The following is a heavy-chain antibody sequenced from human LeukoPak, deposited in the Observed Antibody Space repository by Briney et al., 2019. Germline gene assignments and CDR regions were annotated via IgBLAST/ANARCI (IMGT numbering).Heavy chain of an antibody. V-gene: IGHV1-46*01. Sequence: ASVKVSCKASGYTFTRNYINWLRQAPGQGLEWTGMIDPSGGGTAYAQKFQDRVTMTSDTSTSTVYMELNSLRSEDTAVYYCARLISDYYDNSRSSYWHGHLDYWGQGALVTVSS. CDR1: GYTFTRNY. CDR2: IDPSGGGT. J-gene: IGHJ4*02. D-gene: IGHD3-22*01. CDR3: ARLISDYYDNSRSSYWHGHLDY.